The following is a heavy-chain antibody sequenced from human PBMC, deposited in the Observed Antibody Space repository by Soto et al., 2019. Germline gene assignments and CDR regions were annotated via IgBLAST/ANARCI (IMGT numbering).Heavy chain of an antibody. CDR3: ARGAKNVYAMDV. CDR2: IWYDGSNK. V-gene: IGHV3-33*01. CDR1: GFTFSSYG. D-gene: IGHD1-1*01. J-gene: IGHJ6*02. Sequence: GGSLRLSCAASGFTFSSYGMHWVRQAPGKGLEWVAVIWYDGSNKYYADSVKGRFTISRDNAKNTLYLQMNGLRVDDTAVYYCARGAKNVYAMDVWGQGTTVTVSS.